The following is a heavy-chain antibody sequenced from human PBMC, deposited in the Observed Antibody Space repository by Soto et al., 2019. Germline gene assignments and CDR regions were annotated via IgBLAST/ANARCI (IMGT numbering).Heavy chain of an antibody. Sequence: SETLSLTCTVSGGSISSGGYYWSWIRQHPGKGLEWIGYIYYRGSTYYNPSLKSRVTISVDTSKNQFSLKLSSVPAADTAVYYCARDRVYALVGYSNYPRFNSSRGYYYYYYMEGWGKVTTGTVS. D-gene: IGHD4-4*01. J-gene: IGHJ6*03. V-gene: IGHV4-31*03. CDR1: GGSISSGGYY. CDR3: ARDRVYALVGYSNYPRFNSSRGYYYYYYMEG. CDR2: IYYRGST.